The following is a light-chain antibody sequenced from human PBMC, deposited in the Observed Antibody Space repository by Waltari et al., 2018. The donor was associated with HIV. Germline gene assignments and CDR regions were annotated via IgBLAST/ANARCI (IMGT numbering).Light chain of an antibody. Sequence: QSVLTQPPSASVTPGQRVTISCSGSSYNIGHDNVYWYQQLPGTTPKLLIYKNSQRPSGVPDRFAGSKSGTSAYLAISGLRSEDEADYYCVGWDASLSAYVFGAGTKVTVL. CDR3: VGWDASLSAYV. V-gene: IGLV1-47*01. J-gene: IGLJ1*01. CDR1: SYNIGHDN. CDR2: KNS.